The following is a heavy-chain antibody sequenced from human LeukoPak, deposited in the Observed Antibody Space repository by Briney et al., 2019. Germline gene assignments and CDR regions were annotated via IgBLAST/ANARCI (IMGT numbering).Heavy chain of an antibody. D-gene: IGHD3-3*01. J-gene: IGHJ4*02. Sequence: PGGSLRLSCAASGFTFSSYAMAWVRQAPGKGLEWVSAITGSGGSGISTYYLDSVKGRFTISRDDSKNTLYLQMSSLRADDSAVYYCAKAGYYDFWSGYGYRDYWGQGTLVTVSS. CDR3: AKAGYYDFWSGYGYRDY. V-gene: IGHV3-23*01. CDR2: ITGSGGSGIST. CDR1: GFTFSSYA.